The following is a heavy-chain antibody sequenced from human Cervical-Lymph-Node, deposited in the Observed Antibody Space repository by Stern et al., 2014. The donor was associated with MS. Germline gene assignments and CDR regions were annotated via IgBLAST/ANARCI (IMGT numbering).Heavy chain of an antibody. Sequence: QVQLGQSGAGVKKPWSSVKVSCMASGGTFSSQAISWGRQAPGQGLGRVGGVITIFGVGPYAQTLHGRRTIISDESTSTAYMELRSLRSEDTAVYYCARDEIGQTTTHYYYYGMDVWGQGTTVTVSS. V-gene: IGHV1-69*01. D-gene: IGHD1-1*01. J-gene: IGHJ6*02. CDR3: ARDEIGQTTTHYYYYGMDV. CDR1: GGTFSSQA. CDR2: VITIFGVG.